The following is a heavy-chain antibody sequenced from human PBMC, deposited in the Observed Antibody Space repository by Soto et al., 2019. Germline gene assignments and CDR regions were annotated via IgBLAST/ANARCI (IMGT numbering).Heavy chain of an antibody. V-gene: IGHV4-30-4*01. CDR1: GGSISSGDYY. CDR2: IYYSGST. J-gene: IGHJ6*02. Sequence: PSETLSLTCTVSGGSISSGDYYWSWIRQPPGKGLEWIGYIYYSGSTYYNPSLKSRVTISVGTSKNQFSLKLSSVTAADTAVYYCAREESYDFWSGRPYYYYGMDVWGQGTTVTVSS. D-gene: IGHD3-3*01. CDR3: AREESYDFWSGRPYYYYGMDV.